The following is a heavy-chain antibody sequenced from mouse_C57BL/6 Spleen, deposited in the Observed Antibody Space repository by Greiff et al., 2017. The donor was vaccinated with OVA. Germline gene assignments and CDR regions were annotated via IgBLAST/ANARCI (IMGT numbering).Heavy chain of an antibody. CDR3: ARNWVGYFDV. CDR2: ISYDGSN. D-gene: IGHD4-1*01. V-gene: IGHV3-6*01. CDR1: GYSITSGYY. J-gene: IGHJ1*03. Sequence: DVQLQESGPGLVKPSQSLSLTCSVTGYSITSGYYWNWIRQFPGNKLEWMGYISYDGSNNYNPSLKNRISITRDTSKNQFFLKLNSVTTEDTATYYCARNWVGYFDVWGTGTTVTVSS.